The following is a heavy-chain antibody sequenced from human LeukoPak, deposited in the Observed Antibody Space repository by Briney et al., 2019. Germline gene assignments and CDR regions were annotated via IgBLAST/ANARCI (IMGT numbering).Heavy chain of an antibody. CDR3: ARRRQITFYSPYAFDM. V-gene: IGHV4-34*01. Sequence: SETLSLTCGVYGGSFSGYHWTWIRLRPGKGLEWIGDINHSGSTHYNPSLKSRVTISVDTSKNQLSLRLSSVTAADTAVYYCARRRQITFYSPYAFDMWGQGTMVTVSS. D-gene: IGHD2/OR15-2a*01. CDR1: GGSFSGYH. CDR2: INHSGST. J-gene: IGHJ3*02.